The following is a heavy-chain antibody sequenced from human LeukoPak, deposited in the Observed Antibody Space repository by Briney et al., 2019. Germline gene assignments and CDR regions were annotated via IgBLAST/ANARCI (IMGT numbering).Heavy chain of an antibody. CDR1: GFTFSNYA. J-gene: IGHJ4*02. Sequence: PGGSLRLSCAASGFTFSNYAMSWVRQAPGKGLEWGSAISGSGDFTYYADSVKGRFTISRDNSRNTLSLQMNSLRADDTAVFYCAKCTAGNAHYPIDYWGQGALVTVSS. CDR2: ISGSGDFT. CDR3: AKCTAGNAHYPIDY. D-gene: IGHD3-10*01. V-gene: IGHV3-23*01.